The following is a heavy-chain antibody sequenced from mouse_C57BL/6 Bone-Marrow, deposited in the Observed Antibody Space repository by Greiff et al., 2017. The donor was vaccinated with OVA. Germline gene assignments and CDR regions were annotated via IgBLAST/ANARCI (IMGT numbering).Heavy chain of an antibody. CDR2: IYPRSGNT. Sequence: VQLKESGAELARPGASVKLSCKASGYTFTSYGISWVKQRTGQGLEWIGEIYPRSGNTYYNEKFKGKATLTANKSSSTAYMELRSLTSEDSAVYFCAREGIYYDYPWFAYWGQGTLVTVSA. CDR3: AREGIYYDYPWFAY. J-gene: IGHJ3*01. CDR1: GYTFTSYG. V-gene: IGHV1-81*01. D-gene: IGHD2-4*01.